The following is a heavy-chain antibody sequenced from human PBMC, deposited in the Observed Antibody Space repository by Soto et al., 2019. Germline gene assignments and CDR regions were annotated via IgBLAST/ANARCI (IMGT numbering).Heavy chain of an antibody. CDR1: TFTFTSSA. D-gene: IGHD7-27*01. V-gene: IGHV1-58*01. J-gene: IGHJ4*02. CDR3: ATKWGSFDY. Sequence: GASVKLSFKASTFTFTSSAVQWVRQARGQRLEWIGWIFVGSGNTKYAQKFQGRVTMTRDTSTSTVYMELSSLRSEDTDVYYCATKWGSFDYWGQGTLVTVSS. CDR2: IFVGSGNT.